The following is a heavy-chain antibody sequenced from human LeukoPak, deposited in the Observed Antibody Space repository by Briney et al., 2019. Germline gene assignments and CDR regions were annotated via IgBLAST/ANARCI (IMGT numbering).Heavy chain of an antibody. CDR1: GFTFSDYY. D-gene: IGHD6-13*01. CDR3: AKDMGAAAGRFDY. CDR2: ISSSGSTM. V-gene: IGHV3-11*01. Sequence: GGSLRLSCAASGFTFSDYYMSWIRQAPGKGLEWVSYISSSGSTMYYADSVKGRFTISRDNAKNSLYLQMNSLRAEDTAVYYCAKDMGAAAGRFDYWGQGTLVTVSS. J-gene: IGHJ4*02.